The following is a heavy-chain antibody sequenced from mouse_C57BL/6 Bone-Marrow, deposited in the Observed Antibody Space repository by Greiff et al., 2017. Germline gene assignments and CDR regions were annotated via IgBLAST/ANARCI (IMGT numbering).Heavy chain of an antibody. J-gene: IGHJ2*01. CDR3: ASGGDYGSSSYFDY. CDR1: GYTFTSYW. Sequence: QVQLQQPGAELVKPGASVKLSCKASGYTFTSYWMQWVKQRPGQGLEWIGEIDPSDSYTNYNQKFKGKATLTVDPSSSTAYMQLSSLTSEDSAVYYCASGGDYGSSSYFDYWGQGTTLTVSS. D-gene: IGHD1-1*01. V-gene: IGHV1-50*01. CDR2: IDPSDSYT.